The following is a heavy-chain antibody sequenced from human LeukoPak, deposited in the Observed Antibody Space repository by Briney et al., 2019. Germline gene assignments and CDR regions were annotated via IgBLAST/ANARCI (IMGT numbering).Heavy chain of an antibody. Sequence: GGSLRLSCAASGFTFSSYAMSWVRQAPGKGLEWVSAISGSGGSTYYADSVKGRFTISRDNAKNSLYLQMNSLRAEDTALYYCARAKAHGVDTAKPFDYWGQGTLVTVSS. CDR2: ISGSGGST. CDR3: ARAKAHGVDTAKPFDY. CDR1: GFTFSSYA. V-gene: IGHV3-23*01. J-gene: IGHJ4*02. D-gene: IGHD5-18*01.